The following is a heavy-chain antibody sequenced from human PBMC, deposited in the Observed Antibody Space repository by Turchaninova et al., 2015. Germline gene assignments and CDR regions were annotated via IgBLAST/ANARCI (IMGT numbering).Heavy chain of an antibody. CDR2: KKEDESEM. V-gene: IGHV3-7*01. J-gene: IGHJ5*02. CDR3: XXGRSGSSWLXLFDX. D-gene: IGHD3-10*01. Sequence: EVQLVESGGGLVQPGGSLRLYCAASGFTLSYYWMSWVRPAPGKGMEGVANKKEDESEMYSPAXXXGRXXXSXNXARNXLYLXXNSLXXEDAAIYYXXXGRSGSSWLXLFDXXGQGXLVTVXS. CDR1: GFTLSYYW.